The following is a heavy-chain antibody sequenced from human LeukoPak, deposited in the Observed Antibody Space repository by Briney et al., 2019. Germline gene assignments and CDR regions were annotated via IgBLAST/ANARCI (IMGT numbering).Heavy chain of an antibody. D-gene: IGHD3-9*01. V-gene: IGHV3-21*01. CDR3: ARDQNDILTGSDAFDI. CDR2: ISSSSSYI. CDR1: GFTFSSYS. J-gene: IGHJ3*02. Sequence: PGGSLRFSCAASGFTFSSYSMNWVRQAPGKGLEWVSSISSSSSYIYYADSVKGRFTISRDNAKNSLYLQMNSLRAEDTAVYYCARDQNDILTGSDAFDIWGQGTMVTVSS.